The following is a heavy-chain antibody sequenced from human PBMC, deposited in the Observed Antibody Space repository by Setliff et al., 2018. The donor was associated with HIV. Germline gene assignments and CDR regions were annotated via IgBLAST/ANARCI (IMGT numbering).Heavy chain of an antibody. D-gene: IGHD3-10*01. CDR2: INHSGST. Sequence: PSETLSLTCAVYVESFSSFYWSWIRQPPGKGLEWIGEINHSGSTNYNPSLKSRVTISVDTSKNQFSLKLSFVTAADTAVYYCARGWFGGYYFDYWGQGTLVTVSS. CDR3: ARGWFGGYYFDY. V-gene: IGHV4-34*01. J-gene: IGHJ4*02. CDR1: VESFSSFY.